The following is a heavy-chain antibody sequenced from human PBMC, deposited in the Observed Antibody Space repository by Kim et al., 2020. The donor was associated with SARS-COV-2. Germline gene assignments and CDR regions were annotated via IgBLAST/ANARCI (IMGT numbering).Heavy chain of an antibody. J-gene: IGHJ6*02. CDR3: AKDRFPYSSSWYGLAGGMDV. CDR2: ISGDGGST. Sequence: GGSLRLSCAASGFTFDDYAMHWVRQAPGKGLEWVSLISGDGGSTYYADSVKGRFTISRDNSKNSLYLQMNSLRTEDTALYYCAKDRFPYSSSWYGLAGGMDVWGQGTTVTVSS. V-gene: IGHV3-43*02. CDR1: GFTFDDYA. D-gene: IGHD6-13*01.